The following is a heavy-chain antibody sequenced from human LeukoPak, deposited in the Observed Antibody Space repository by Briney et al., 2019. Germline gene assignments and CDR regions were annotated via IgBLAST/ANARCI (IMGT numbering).Heavy chain of an antibody. CDR3: AYDFWSGSHAFDI. CDR1: GFTFSSYW. CDR2: IKQDGSEK. V-gene: IGHV3-7*01. Sequence: PGGSLRLSCAASGFTFSSYWMSWVRQAPGKGLEWVANIKQDGSEKYYVDSVKGRFTISRDNAKNSLYLQVNSLRAEDTAVYYCAYDFWSGSHAFDIWGQGTMVTVSS. D-gene: IGHD3-3*01. J-gene: IGHJ3*02.